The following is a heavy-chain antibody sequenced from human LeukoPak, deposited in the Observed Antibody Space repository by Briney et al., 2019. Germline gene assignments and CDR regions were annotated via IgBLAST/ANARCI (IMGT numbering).Heavy chain of an antibody. CDR1: GFTVSSNY. Sequence: GGSLRLSCAASGFTVSSNYMSWVRQAPRKGLEWVSVIYSGGSTYYADSVKGRFTISRDNSKNTLYLQMNSLRAEDTAVYYCARDARDCSSTSCYKGGGSGTDGFDYWGQGTLVTVSS. CDR3: ARDARDCSSTSCYKGGGSGTDGFDY. CDR2: IYSGGST. V-gene: IGHV3-66*01. J-gene: IGHJ4*02. D-gene: IGHD2-2*01.